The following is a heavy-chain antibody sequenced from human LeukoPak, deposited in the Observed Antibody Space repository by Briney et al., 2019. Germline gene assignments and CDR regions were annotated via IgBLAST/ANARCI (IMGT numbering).Heavy chain of an antibody. V-gene: IGHV4-59*08. Sequence: PGGSLRLSCTASGFTFGNYALSWFRQAPGKGLEWIGYIYYTGITDYNPSLKSRITISVDTSKNQFSLKLTSVSAADTAVYYCARQGRSGTNLYRFDYWGPGTLVTVSS. J-gene: IGHJ4*02. CDR3: ARQGRSGTNLYRFDY. CDR1: GFTFGNYA. D-gene: IGHD3-10*01. CDR2: IYYTGIT.